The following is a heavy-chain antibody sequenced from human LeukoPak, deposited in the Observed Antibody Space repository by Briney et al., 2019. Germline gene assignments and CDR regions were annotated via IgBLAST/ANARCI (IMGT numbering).Heavy chain of an antibody. CDR1: GGSISSYY. V-gene: IGHV4-59*01. D-gene: IGHD3-10*01. Sequence: SETLSLTCTVSGGSISSYYWSWLRQPPGKGLEWIGYIYYSGSTNYNPSLKSRVTISVGTSKNQFSLKLSSVTAADTAVYYCARDRRGYGSGSYYRIGGQFDPWGQGTLVTVSS. CDR3: ARDRRGYGSGSYYRIGGQFDP. CDR2: IYYSGST. J-gene: IGHJ5*02.